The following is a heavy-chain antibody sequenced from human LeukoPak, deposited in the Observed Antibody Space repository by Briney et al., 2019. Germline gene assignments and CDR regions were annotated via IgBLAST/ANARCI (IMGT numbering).Heavy chain of an antibody. V-gene: IGHV3-23*01. J-gene: IGHJ4*02. D-gene: IGHD3-10*01. Sequence: PGGSLRLSCAASGFTFSSYAMSWVRQAPGKGLEWVSAISGSGGSTYYADSVKGRFTISRDNSENTLYLQLNSLRAEDTAVYYYARLVRGSYFDYWGQGTLVTVSS. CDR3: ARLVRGSYFDY. CDR1: GFTFSSYA. CDR2: ISGSGGST.